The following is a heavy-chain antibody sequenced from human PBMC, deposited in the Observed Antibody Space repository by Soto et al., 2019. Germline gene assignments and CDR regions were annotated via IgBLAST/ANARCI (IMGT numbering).Heavy chain of an antibody. V-gene: IGHV1-2*04. CDR1: GYTFTGYY. Sequence: ASVKVSCKASGYTFTGYYMHWVRQAPGQGLEWMGWINPNSGGTNYAQKFQGWVTMTRDTSISTAYMELSRLRSDDTAVYYCAKPDSRRRGYFDYWGQGTLVTVSS. CDR3: AKPDSRRRGYFDY. CDR2: INPNSGGT. J-gene: IGHJ4*02. D-gene: IGHD6-13*01.